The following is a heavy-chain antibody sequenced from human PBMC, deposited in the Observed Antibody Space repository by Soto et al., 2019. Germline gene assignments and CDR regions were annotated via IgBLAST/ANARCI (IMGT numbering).Heavy chain of an antibody. CDR3: AAAYIWCGELYRFDY. V-gene: IGHV4-39*07. CDR2: INHSGST. CDR1: GGSISSSGHY. J-gene: IGHJ4*02. Sequence: PSETLYITWTVAGGSISSSGHYWGWIRQPQGKGLAWIGEINHSGSTNYNPSLKSRVTISVDTSKNQFSLKLSSVTAADTAVYYCAAAYIWCGELYRFDYWGQGTLVTVSS. D-gene: IGHD3-10*01.